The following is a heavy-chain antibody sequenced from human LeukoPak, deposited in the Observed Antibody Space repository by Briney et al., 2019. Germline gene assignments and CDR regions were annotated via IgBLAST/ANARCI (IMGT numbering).Heavy chain of an antibody. CDR3: ARGDGYCSGAACYSLY. D-gene: IGHD2-15*01. CDR2: IYAGGGT. J-gene: IGHJ4*02. V-gene: IGHV3-53*01. CDR1: GFSVSSKY. Sequence: GGSLRLSCAASGFSVSSKYMSWVRQAPGKGLEWVSAIYAGGGTYYADSVKGRLTISRDNSKNTLYLQMKSLRAEDTAVYYCARGDGYCSGAACYSLYWGQGTLVTVSS.